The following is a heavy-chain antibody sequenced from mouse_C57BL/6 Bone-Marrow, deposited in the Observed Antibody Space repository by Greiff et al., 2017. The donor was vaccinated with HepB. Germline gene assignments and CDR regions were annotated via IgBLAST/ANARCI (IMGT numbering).Heavy chain of an antibody. CDR1: GFTFSDYY. Sequence: VQLKESGGGLVQPGGSLKLSCAASGFTFSDYYMYWVRQTPEKRLEWVAYISNGGGSTYYPDTVKGRFTISRDNAKNTLYLQMSRLKSEDTAMYYCARQGSLFAYWGQGTLVTVSA. J-gene: IGHJ3*01. CDR2: ISNGGGST. CDR3: ARQGSLFAY. V-gene: IGHV5-12*01.